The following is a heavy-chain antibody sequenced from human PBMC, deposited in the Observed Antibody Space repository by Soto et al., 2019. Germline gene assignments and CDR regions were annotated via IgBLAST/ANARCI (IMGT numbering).Heavy chain of an antibody. CDR1: GGTFSSYA. D-gene: IGHD3-10*01. Sequence: QVQLVQSGAEVKKPGSSVKVSCKASGGTFSSYAISWVRQAPGQGLEWMGGIIPIFGTANYAQKFQGRVTITAEXSXSPXYMELSSLRSEDTAVYYCALHYGSGSNYYYYGMDVWGQGTTVTVSS. CDR3: ALHYGSGSNYYYYGMDV. V-gene: IGHV1-69*12. CDR2: IIPIFGTA. J-gene: IGHJ6*02.